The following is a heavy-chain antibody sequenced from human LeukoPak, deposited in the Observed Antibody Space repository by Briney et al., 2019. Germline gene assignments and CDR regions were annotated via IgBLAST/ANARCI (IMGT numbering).Heavy chain of an antibody. Sequence: PSETLSLTCTVSGGSISSSSYYWGWIRQPPGKGLEWIGNIYYSGSTYHNPSLKSRVTISVDTSRNQFSLRLSSVTAADTAVYYCARLVVVTSNNYFDYWGQGTLVTVSS. CDR3: ARLVVVTSNNYFDY. J-gene: IGHJ4*02. CDR1: GGSISSSSYY. D-gene: IGHD2-21*02. V-gene: IGHV4-39*01. CDR2: IYYSGST.